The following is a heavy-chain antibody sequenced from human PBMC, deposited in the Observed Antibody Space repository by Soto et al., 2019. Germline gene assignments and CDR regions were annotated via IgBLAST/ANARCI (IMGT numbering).Heavy chain of an antibody. CDR2: ISSSSSTI. CDR3: AGGVAYYYGMDV. D-gene: IGHD3-16*01. J-gene: IGHJ6*02. CDR1: GFTFSSYS. V-gene: IGHV3-48*02. Sequence: GGSLRLSCAAPGFTFSSYSMNWVRQAPGKGLEWVSYISSSSSTIYYADSVKGRFTISRDNAKNSLYLQMNSLRDEDTAVYYCAGGVAYYYGMDVWGQGTTVTVSS.